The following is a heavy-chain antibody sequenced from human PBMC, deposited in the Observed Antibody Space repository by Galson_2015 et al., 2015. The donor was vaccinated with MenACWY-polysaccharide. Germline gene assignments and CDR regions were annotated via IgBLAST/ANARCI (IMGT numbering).Heavy chain of an antibody. Sequence: SLRLSCAASGFAFSTYWMHWVRQAPGKGLVWVSRIKSDGSSTSYAASVKVRFTISRDNAKNTLYLQMNSLRAEDTAVYYCARGYSGYDWGQGTLVTVSS. CDR1: GFAFSTYW. D-gene: IGHD5-12*01. V-gene: IGHV3-74*01. CDR3: ARGYSGYD. J-gene: IGHJ4*02. CDR2: IKSDGSST.